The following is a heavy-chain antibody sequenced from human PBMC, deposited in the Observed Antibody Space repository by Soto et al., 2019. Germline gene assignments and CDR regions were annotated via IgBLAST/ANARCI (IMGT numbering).Heavy chain of an antibody. V-gene: IGHV1-69*01. Sequence: QVQLVQSGAVVKKPGSSVKVSCKASGGTFSSYAISWVRQAPGQRLEWMGGIIPIFGTATYARKYQGRVTITAGESTSAAYMELSSLRSEDTAVYYCARELLPASTYYYYGMDVWGQGTTVTVSS. J-gene: IGHJ6*02. CDR1: GGTFSSYA. CDR3: ARELLPASTYYYYGMDV. CDR2: IIPIFGTA. D-gene: IGHD2-2*01.